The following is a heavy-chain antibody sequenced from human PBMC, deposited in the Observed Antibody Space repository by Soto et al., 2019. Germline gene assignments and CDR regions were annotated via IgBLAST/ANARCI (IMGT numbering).Heavy chain of an antibody. J-gene: IGHJ4*02. CDR3: ASSPSYYYDSSGYVSYYFDY. Sequence: SETLSLTCTVSGGSISSGGYYWSWIRQHPGKGLEWIGYIYYSGSTYYNPSLKSRVTISVDTSKNQFSLKLSSVTAADTAVYYCASSPSYYYDSSGYVSYYFDYWGQGTLVTVSS. D-gene: IGHD3-22*01. V-gene: IGHV4-31*03. CDR1: GGSISSGGYY. CDR2: IYYSGST.